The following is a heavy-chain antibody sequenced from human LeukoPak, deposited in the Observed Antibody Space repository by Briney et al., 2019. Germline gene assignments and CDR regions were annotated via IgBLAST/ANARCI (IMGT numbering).Heavy chain of an antibody. CDR3: ARGGAYDSSGHNFDY. V-gene: IGHV1-8*01. CDR2: MNPNSGNT. Sequence: ASVTVSCKASGYTFTSYDINWVRQAAGQGLEWMGWMNPNSGNTGYAQTFQGRVTMTRNTSISTAYMELSSLRSEDTAVYYCARGGAYDSSGHNFDYWGQGTLVTVSS. J-gene: IGHJ4*02. D-gene: IGHD3-22*01. CDR1: GYTFTSYD.